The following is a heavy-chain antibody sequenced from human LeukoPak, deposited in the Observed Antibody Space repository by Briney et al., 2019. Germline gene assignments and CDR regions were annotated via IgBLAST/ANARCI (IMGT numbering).Heavy chain of an antibody. CDR3: ARLRYYDGSSSSLDY. CDR1: GYSFSSYW. V-gene: IGHV5-51*01. D-gene: IGHD3-22*01. J-gene: IGHJ4*02. CDR2: IYPDDSDT. Sequence: GESLKISCKGSGYSFSSYWIGWVRQMPGKGLEWMGIIYPDDSDTRYSPSFQGQVTVSADKSITTAYLQWSSLKASDSAMYYCARLRYYDGSSSSLDYWGQGTLVTVSS.